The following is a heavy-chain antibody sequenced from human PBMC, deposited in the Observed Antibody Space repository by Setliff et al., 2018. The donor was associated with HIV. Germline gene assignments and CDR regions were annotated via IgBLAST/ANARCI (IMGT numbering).Heavy chain of an antibody. J-gene: IGHJ6*03. V-gene: IGHV4-39*02. CDR1: GGSISSSHYY. CDR3: ARDVYDYDFGGYFYMDV. D-gene: IGHD3-3*01. Sequence: PSETLSLTCTVSGGSISSSHYYWDWIRQPPGKGLEWIGSIYYSGTTYYNPSLKSRVTISVDTSKNQFSLKLYSVTAADTAMYYCARDVYDYDFGGYFYMDVWGKGTTVTVSS. CDR2: IYYSGTT.